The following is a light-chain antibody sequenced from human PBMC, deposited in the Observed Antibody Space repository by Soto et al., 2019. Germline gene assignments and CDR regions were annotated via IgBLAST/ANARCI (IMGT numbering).Light chain of an antibody. CDR2: EVS. CDR1: NSDVGYYKY. CDR3: TSYTSSSTDV. J-gene: IGLJ1*01. V-gene: IGLV2-14*01. Sequence: QSVLTQPASVSGSPGQSITISCTGTNSDVGYYKYVSWYQQHPGKAPKLMIYEVSNRPSGVSNRFSGSKSGNTASLTISGLQAEDEADYYCTSYTSSSTDVFGPGTKVTVL.